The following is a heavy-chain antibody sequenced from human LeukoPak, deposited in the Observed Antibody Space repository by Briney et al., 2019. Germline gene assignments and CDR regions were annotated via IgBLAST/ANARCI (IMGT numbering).Heavy chain of an antibody. CDR1: EFSVGSNY. CDR3: AGVPYYFYSGTSQFYYYHYMDV. CDR2: IYSGGST. Sequence: PGGSLRLSCAASEFSVGSNYMTWVRQAPGKGLEWVSLIYSGGSTYYADSVKGRFTISRDNSKNTLYLQMNSLRAEDTAVYFCAGVPYYFYSGTSQFYYYHYMDVWGKGTTVTISS. D-gene: IGHD3-10*01. J-gene: IGHJ6*03. V-gene: IGHV3-66*01.